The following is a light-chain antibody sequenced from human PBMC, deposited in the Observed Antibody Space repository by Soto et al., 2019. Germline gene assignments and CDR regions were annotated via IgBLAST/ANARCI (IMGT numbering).Light chain of an antibody. Sequence: EIVLTQSPGTLSLSPGEGATLSCRASQSITSNDLAWYQQRPGQAPRLLIYGASTRAAGVPDRFSGSGSGTDFTLTITRLEPEDFAVYYCQQYGRSPLLYTFGQGTKLEVK. V-gene: IGKV3-20*01. J-gene: IGKJ2*01. CDR1: QSITSND. CDR3: QQYGRSPLLYT. CDR2: GAS.